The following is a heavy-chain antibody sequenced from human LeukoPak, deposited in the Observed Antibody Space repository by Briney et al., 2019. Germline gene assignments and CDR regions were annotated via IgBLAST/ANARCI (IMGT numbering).Heavy chain of an antibody. Sequence: GRSLRLSCAASGFTFSTYAMHWVRQAPGKGLEYVSAISNYGDSTYYANSVRGRFTISRDNSKNTLYLQMGSLRAEDMAVYYCTRQLYGDSYTYYFDYWGQGTLVTVSS. CDR3: TRQLYGDSYTYYFDY. J-gene: IGHJ4*02. CDR2: ISNYGDST. D-gene: IGHD4-17*01. V-gene: IGHV3-64*01. CDR1: GFTFSTYA.